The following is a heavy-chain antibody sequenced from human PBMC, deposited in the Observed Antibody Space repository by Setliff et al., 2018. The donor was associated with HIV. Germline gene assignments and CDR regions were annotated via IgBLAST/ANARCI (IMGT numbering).Heavy chain of an antibody. D-gene: IGHD6-19*01. J-gene: IGHJ6*03. CDR2: MNPNSGNT. Sequence: ASVKVSCKASAYTFTSNDINWVRQATGQGLEWMGWMNPNSGNTGYAQKFQGRVTMTRDTSISTAYTELSSLRSDDTAVYYCARGAWYSSGWYSSRYMDVWGKGTTVTVSS. V-gene: IGHV1-8*01. CDR1: AYTFTSND. CDR3: ARGAWYSSGWYSSRYMDV.